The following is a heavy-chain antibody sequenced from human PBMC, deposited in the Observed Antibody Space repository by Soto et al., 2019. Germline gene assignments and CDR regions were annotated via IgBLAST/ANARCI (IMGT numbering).Heavy chain of an antibody. CDR1: GFTFSSYA. D-gene: IGHD3-10*01. CDR2: ISGTGGGT. CDR3: AKDREWFGEFPYYYYGMNV. Sequence: EVQLLESGGGLVQPGGSLRLSCTVSGFTFSSYAMTWVRQAPGKGLEWVSAISGTGGGTYYADSVKGRFTISRDNSKNKLYLQLDSLRVEDTALYYCAKDREWFGEFPYYYYGMNVWGQGTTVTVSS. J-gene: IGHJ6*02. V-gene: IGHV3-23*01.